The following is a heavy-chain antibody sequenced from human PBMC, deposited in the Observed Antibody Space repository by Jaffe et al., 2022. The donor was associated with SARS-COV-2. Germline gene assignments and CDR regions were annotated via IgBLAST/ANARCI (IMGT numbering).Heavy chain of an antibody. J-gene: IGHJ6*02. V-gene: IGHV1-2*02. CDR2: INPNSGGT. Sequence: QVQLVQSGAEVKKPGASVKVSCKASGYTFTGYYMHWVRQAPGQGLEWMGWINPNSGGTNYAQKFQGRVTMTRDTSISTAYMELSRLRSDDTAVYYCASQVVPAAYNYYYGMDVWGQGTTVTVSS. D-gene: IGHD2-2*01. CDR3: ASQVVPAAYNYYYGMDV. CDR1: GYTFTGYY.